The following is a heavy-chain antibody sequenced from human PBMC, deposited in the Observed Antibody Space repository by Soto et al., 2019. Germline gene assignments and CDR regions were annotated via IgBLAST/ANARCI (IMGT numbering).Heavy chain of an antibody. CDR3: AREEGILYSNAHYYYGMDV. Sequence: AGGSLRLSCAASGFTFSSYSMNWVRQAPGKGLEWVSSISSSSSYIYYADSVRGRFTISRDNAKNSLYLQMNSLRAEDTAVYYCAREEGILYSNAHYYYGMDVWGQGTTVTVSS. V-gene: IGHV3-21*01. CDR1: GFTFSSYS. J-gene: IGHJ6*02. D-gene: IGHD2-8*01. CDR2: ISSSSSYI.